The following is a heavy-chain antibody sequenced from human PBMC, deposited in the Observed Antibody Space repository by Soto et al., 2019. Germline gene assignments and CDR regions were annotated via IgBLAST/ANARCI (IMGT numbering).Heavy chain of an antibody. CDR3: ARAGVTPDFFDL. V-gene: IGHV1-18*04. J-gene: IGHJ4*02. Sequence: GASVKVSCKASGYTFSSHGINWVRQAPGQGLEWMGWISGYNGNTKYVQKLQGRVTMTTDTSTNTAYMELRSLRSDDTAVYFCARAGVTPDFFDLWGQGTLVTVSS. D-gene: IGHD2-21*02. CDR1: GYTFSSHG. CDR2: ISGYNGNT.